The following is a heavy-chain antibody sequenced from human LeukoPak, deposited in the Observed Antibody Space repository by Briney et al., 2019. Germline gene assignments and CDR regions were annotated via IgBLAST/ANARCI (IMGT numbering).Heavy chain of an antibody. CDR2: VNAESTDI. CDR3: ARDTFEPLVIDF. CDR1: GFSFRRYA. J-gene: IGHJ4*02. Sequence: GGSLRLSCAASGFSFRRYAMNWVRQAPGKGLEWVAYVNAESTDILYADSVRGRFTISRDNAKNSLYLQKNSLRAEDRGVYYCARDTFEPLVIDFWGQGTLVTVSS. D-gene: IGHD6-13*01. V-gene: IGHV3-21*05.